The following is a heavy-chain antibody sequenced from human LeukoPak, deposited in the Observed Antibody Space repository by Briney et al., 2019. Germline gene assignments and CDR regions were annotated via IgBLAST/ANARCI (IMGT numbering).Heavy chain of an antibody. Sequence: GGSLRLSCAASGFTFSSYAMSWVRPAPGKGLEWVSTISSSGGSTYYADSVKGRFTISRDNSENTVYLQMNSLRAEDTALYYCAKLNYYGSYWGQGTLVTVSS. CDR1: GFTFSSYA. CDR3: AKLNYYGSY. J-gene: IGHJ4*02. V-gene: IGHV3-23*01. CDR2: ISSSGGST. D-gene: IGHD3-10*01.